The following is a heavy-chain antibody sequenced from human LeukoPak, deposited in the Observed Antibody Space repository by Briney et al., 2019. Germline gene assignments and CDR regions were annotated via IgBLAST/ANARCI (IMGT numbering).Heavy chain of an antibody. Sequence: GGSLRLSCVASEFTFRSYDMHWVRQAPGKGLEWVAVISYDGSNKDYADSVKGRFTISRDNTKNTLFLQMNSLRAEDTAVYYCAKEVRGDAFDIWGQGTMVTVSS. V-gene: IGHV3-30*18. CDR3: AKEVRGDAFDI. CDR1: EFTFRSYD. J-gene: IGHJ3*02. D-gene: IGHD3-16*01. CDR2: ISYDGSNK.